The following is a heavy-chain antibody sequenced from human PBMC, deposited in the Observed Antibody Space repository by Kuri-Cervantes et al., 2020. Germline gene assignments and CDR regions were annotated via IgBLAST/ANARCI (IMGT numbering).Heavy chain of an antibody. V-gene: IGHV3-7*01. CDR1: GFTFSSYW. Sequence: GGSLRLSCAASGFTFSSYWMSWVRQAPGKGLEWVANIKQDGSEKYYVDSVKGRFTISRDNAKNSLYLQMNSLRAEDTAVYYCARGGLYYYDSSGPAGWFDPWGQGTLVTVSS. D-gene: IGHD3-22*01. J-gene: IGHJ5*02. CDR3: ARGGLYYYDSSGPAGWFDP. CDR2: IKQDGSEK.